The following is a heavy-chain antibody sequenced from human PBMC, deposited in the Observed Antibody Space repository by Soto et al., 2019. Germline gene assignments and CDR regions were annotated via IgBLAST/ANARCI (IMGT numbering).Heavy chain of an antibody. CDR1: GYTFSNYG. CDR2: IIPIFGTA. CDR3: ARDVLDTAMVGMYYYGMDG. J-gene: IGHJ6*02. D-gene: IGHD5-18*01. V-gene: IGHV1-69*13. Sequence: SVKVSCKTSGYTFSNYGITWVRQAPGQGLEWMGGIIPIFGTANYAQKLQGRVTITADESTGTAYLELSSLRPEDTAVYYCARDVLDTAMVGMYYYGMDGWGQGTTVTVSS.